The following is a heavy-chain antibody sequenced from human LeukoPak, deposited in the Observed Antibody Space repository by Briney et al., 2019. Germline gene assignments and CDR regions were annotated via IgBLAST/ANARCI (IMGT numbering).Heavy chain of an antibody. V-gene: IGHV4-4*07. CDR1: GGSISSYY. CDR3: ARDFQSCSGGSCYSYYYYGMDV. Sequence: PSETLSLTCTVSGGSISSYYWSWIRQPAGKGLEWIGRIYTSGSTNYNPSLKSRVTMSVDTSKNQFSLKLSSVTAADTAAYYCARDFQSCSGGSCYSYYYYGMDVWGQGTTVTVSS. D-gene: IGHD2-15*01. CDR2: IYTSGST. J-gene: IGHJ6*02.